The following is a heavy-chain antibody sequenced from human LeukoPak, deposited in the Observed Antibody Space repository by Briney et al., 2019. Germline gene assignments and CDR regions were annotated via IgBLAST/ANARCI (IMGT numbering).Heavy chain of an antibody. Sequence: PGGSLRLSCAASGFTVSSNYMSWVRQAPGKGLEWVSVIYSGGSTYYADSVKGRFTISRDNSKNTLYLQMNSLRAEDTAVYYCAKSRSYYYDSSGYYYALWGQGTLVTVSS. CDR1: GFTVSSNY. CDR3: AKSRSYYYDSSGYYYAL. CDR2: IYSGGST. V-gene: IGHV3-53*01. J-gene: IGHJ4*02. D-gene: IGHD3-22*01.